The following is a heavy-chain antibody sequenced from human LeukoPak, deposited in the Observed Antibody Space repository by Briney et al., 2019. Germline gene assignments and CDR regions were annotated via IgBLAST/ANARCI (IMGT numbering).Heavy chain of an antibody. CDR1: GLRFSSYA. D-gene: IGHD6-6*01. J-gene: IGHJ3*02. Sequence: GGSLRLSSVASGLRFSSYAMSWVRQAPGKGLEWVSGISGSGGSTYYADSVKGRFTISRDTSKNPLYLQMNSLRAEESARDYCSKVRWSSSSPISFDMWGRGTMVTVSS. CDR3: SKVRWSSSSPISFDM. CDR2: ISGSGGST. V-gene: IGHV3-23*01.